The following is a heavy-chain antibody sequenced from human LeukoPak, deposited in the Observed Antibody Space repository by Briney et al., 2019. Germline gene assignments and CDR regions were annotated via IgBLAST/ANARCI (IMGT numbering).Heavy chain of an antibody. J-gene: IGHJ4*02. CDR2: ISDSGSNT. Sequence: GGSLRLSCAASGFTFSTYAMAWVRQAPEKGLEWVSTISDSGSNTHYADSVKGRFTISRDNSKNTLYLQMNSLRAEATAVYYCAKDILAPRYSSGWYDYWGQGTLVTVSS. CDR3: AKDILAPRYSSGWYDY. V-gene: IGHV3-23*01. CDR1: GFTFSTYA. D-gene: IGHD6-19*01.